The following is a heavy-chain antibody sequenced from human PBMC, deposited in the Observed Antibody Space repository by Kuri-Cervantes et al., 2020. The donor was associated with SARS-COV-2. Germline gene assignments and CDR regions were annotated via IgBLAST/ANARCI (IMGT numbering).Heavy chain of an antibody. J-gene: IGHJ4*02. V-gene: IGHV4-38-2*02. CDR1: GSSVSSPNY. Sequence: GSLRLSCTVSGSSVSSPNYWGWIRQPPGKGLEWIGSIYHSGSTYYNPSLKSRVTISVDTSKNQFSLKLSSVTAADTAVYYCARLPALPWYFDYWGQGTLVTVSS. CDR3: ARLPALPWYFDY. CDR2: IYHSGST.